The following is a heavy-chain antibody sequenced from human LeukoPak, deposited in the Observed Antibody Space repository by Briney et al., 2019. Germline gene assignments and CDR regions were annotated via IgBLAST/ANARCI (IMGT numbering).Heavy chain of an antibody. V-gene: IGHV1-8*01. CDR1: GYTFTSYD. Sequence: ASVKVSCKASGYTFTSYDINWVRHATGQGLKWMGWMNPNSGNTGYAQKFQGRVTMTRNTSISTAYMELSSLRSEDTAVYYCARGKARDGYNYPGIFDYWGQGTLVTVSS. CDR3: ARGKARDGYNYPGIFDY. J-gene: IGHJ4*02. CDR2: MNPNSGNT. D-gene: IGHD5-24*01.